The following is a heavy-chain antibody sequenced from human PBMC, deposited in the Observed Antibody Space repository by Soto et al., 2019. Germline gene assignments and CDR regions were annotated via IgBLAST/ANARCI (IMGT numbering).Heavy chain of an antibody. Sequence: QVQVVQSGAKVKKPGSSVRVSCKASGGTSSSYAITWMRQAPGQGLEWMGGIIPILDTTDYAQKFQGRVTFTADESTSTVYMELSSLTSEDTAVYYCSSGGTTVNRRFDFWGQGTLVTVSS. CDR1: GGTSSSYA. D-gene: IGHD1-1*01. V-gene: IGHV1-69*01. CDR3: SSGGTTVNRRFDF. J-gene: IGHJ4*02. CDR2: IIPILDTT.